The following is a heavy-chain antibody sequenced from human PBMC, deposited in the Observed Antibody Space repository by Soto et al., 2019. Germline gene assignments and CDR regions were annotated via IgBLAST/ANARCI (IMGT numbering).Heavy chain of an antibody. Sequence: TSETLSLTCTVSGGSISSYYWSWIRQPPGKGLEWIGYIYYSGSTNYNPSLKSRVTISVDTSKNQFSLKLSSVTAADTAVYYCARDRGYCSSTSCPMGYYYYYMDVWGKGTSVTVYS. CDR1: GGSISSYY. V-gene: IGHV4-59*01. D-gene: IGHD2-2*01. J-gene: IGHJ6*03. CDR2: IYYSGST. CDR3: ARDRGYCSSTSCPMGYYYYYMDV.